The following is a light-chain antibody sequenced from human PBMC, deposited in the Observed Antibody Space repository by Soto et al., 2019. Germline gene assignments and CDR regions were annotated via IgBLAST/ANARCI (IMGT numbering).Light chain of an antibody. CDR3: VLYMGSGIPPV. Sequence: QAVVTQEPSFSVSPGGTVTLTCGLSSGSVSTNYYPSWYQQTPGQGPRTLIYSTNIRSSGVPDRFSGSILGNKAALPITGAQADDESGYFCVLYMGSGIPPVFGGGTKLTVL. CDR1: SGSVSTNYY. J-gene: IGLJ3*02. V-gene: IGLV8-61*01. CDR2: STN.